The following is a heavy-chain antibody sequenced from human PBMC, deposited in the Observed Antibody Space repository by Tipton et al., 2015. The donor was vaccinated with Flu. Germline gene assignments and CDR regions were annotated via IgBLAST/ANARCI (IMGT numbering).Heavy chain of an antibody. CDR1: GYSISSGYY. V-gene: IGHV4-38-2*01. CDR2: IYHSGST. Sequence: LRLSCAVSGYSISSGYYWGWIRQPPGKGLEWIGSIYHSGSTYYNPSLKSRVTISVDTSKNQFSLKLSSVTAADTAVYYCARESDIVAPRYFDYWGQGTLVTVSS. D-gene: IGHD5-12*01. J-gene: IGHJ4*02. CDR3: ARESDIVAPRYFDY.